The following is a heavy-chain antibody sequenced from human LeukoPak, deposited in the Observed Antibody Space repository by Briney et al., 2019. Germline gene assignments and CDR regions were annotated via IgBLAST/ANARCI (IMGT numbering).Heavy chain of an antibody. CDR1: GFTFSSYA. CDR3: ARDPSQAAYFDY. V-gene: IGHV3-30-3*01. J-gene: IGHJ4*02. CDR2: ISYDGSSK. Sequence: GRSLRLSCAASGFTFSSYAMHWVRQAPGKGLEWVAVISYDGSSKYYADSVKGRFTISRDNSKNTLYLQMNSLRAEDTAVYYCARDPSQAAYFDYWGQGTLVTVSS.